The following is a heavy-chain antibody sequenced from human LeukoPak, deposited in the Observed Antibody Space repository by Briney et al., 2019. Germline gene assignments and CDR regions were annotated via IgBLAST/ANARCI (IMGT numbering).Heavy chain of an antibody. CDR3: ASSRNALSGMDV. CDR2: INPNSGGT. CDR1: GYTFTGYY. Sequence: ASVKVSCKASGYTFTGYYMHWVRQASGQGLEWMGRINPNSGGTNYAQKFQGRVTMTRDTSISTAYMELSRLRSDDTAVYYCASSRNALSGMDVWGQGTTVTVSS. J-gene: IGHJ6*02. V-gene: IGHV1-2*06. D-gene: IGHD3-16*01.